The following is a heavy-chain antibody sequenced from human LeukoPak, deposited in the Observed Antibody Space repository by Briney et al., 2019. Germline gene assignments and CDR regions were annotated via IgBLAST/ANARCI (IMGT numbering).Heavy chain of an antibody. V-gene: IGHV3-74*01. CDR3: AHLLFSPYCGGDCYAATSDY. J-gene: IGHJ4*02. CDR1: GFTFSSYW. D-gene: IGHD2-21*02. CDR2: INSDGSST. Sequence: PGGSLRLSCAASGFTFSSYWMHWDRQAPGRGLVWVSRINSDGSSTSYADSVKGRFTISRDNAKNTLYLQMNSLRAEDTAVYYCAHLLFSPYCGGDCYAATSDYWGQGTLVTVSS.